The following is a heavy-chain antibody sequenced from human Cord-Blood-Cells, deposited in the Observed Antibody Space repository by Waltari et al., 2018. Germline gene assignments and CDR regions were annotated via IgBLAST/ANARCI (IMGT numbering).Heavy chain of an antibody. J-gene: IGHJ1*01. CDR1: GGSISSSSYY. CDR2: IYYSGST. V-gene: IGHV4-39*01. Sequence: QLQLQESGPGLVKPSETLSLTCIVSGGSISSSSYYWGWIRQPPGKGLEWIGSIYYSGSTYYNPSLKSRVTISVDTSKNQFSLKLSSVTAADTAVYYCARHFLLGEYSSSSEYFQHWGQGTLVTVSS. CDR3: ARHFLLGEYSSSSEYFQH. D-gene: IGHD6-6*01.